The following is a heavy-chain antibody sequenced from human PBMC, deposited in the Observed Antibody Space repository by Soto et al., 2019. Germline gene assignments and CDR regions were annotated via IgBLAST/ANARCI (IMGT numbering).Heavy chain of an antibody. CDR2: IIPIFGTA. D-gene: IGHD3-3*01. V-gene: IGHV1-69*13. J-gene: IGHJ6*02. CDR3: ATSRITIFGVVIEVGYYYGMDV. Sequence: SVKVSCKASGGTFSIYAISWVRHAPGQGLEWMGGIIPIFGTANYAQKFQGRVTITADESTSTAYMELSSLRSEDTAVYYCATSRITIFGVVIEVGYYYGMDVWGQGTTVTVSS. CDR1: GGTFSIYA.